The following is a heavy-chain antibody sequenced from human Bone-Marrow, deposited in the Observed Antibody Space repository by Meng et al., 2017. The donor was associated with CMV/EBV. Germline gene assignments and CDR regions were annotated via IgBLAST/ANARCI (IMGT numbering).Heavy chain of an antibody. V-gene: IGHV4-59*01. CDR2: IYYSGST. CDR1: GGSISSYY. D-gene: IGHD3-10*01. J-gene: IGHJ6*02. Sequence: GSLRLSCTVSGGSISSYYWSWIRQPPGKGLEWIGYIYYSGSTNYNPSLKSRVTISEDTSKNQFSLKLSSVTAADTAVYYCARDRVMHYYGSGSYRVYYYGMDVWGQGTTVTVSS. CDR3: ARDRVMHYYGSGSYRVYYYGMDV.